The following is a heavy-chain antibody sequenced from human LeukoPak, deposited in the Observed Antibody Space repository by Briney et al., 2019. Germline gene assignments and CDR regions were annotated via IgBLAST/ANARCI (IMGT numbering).Heavy chain of an antibody. CDR3: AGEADGYNFYYYYYGMDV. CDR2: ISGSGGST. Sequence: PGGSLRLSCAASGFTFSSSAMSWVRQAPGKGLEWVSGISGSGGSTYYADSVKGRFTISRDNSKNTLYLQMNSLRAEDTAVYYCAGEADGYNFYYYYYGMDVWGQGTTVTVSS. J-gene: IGHJ6*02. D-gene: IGHD5-24*01. CDR1: GFTFSSSA. V-gene: IGHV3-23*01.